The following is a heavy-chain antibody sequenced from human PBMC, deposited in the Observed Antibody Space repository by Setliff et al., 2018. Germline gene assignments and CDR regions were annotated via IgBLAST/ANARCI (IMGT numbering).Heavy chain of an antibody. CDR1: GDTFRSYG. J-gene: IGHJ6*03. CDR3: ARGPSPTVTPSRLIYFYHMDV. Sequence: SVKVSCKAPGDTFRSYGFSWVRQAPGQGLEWVGGILSALCMTDYAQKFQGRLTITADQSTTTVYMELSSLRFDDTALYYCARGPSPTVTPSRLIYFYHMDVGGTGTTVTVSS. CDR2: ILSALCMT. D-gene: IGHD4-17*01. V-gene: IGHV1-69*10.